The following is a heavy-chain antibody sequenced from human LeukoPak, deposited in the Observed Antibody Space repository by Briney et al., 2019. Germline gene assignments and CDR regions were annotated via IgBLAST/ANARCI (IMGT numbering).Heavy chain of an antibody. CDR3: ASRFDYDFWSGLDY. Sequence: GGSLRLSCAASGFTFSSYSMNWVRQAPGKGLEWVSSISSSSSYIYYADSVKGRFTISRDNAKNSLYLQMNSLRAEDTAVYYCASRFDYDFWSGLDYWGQGTLVTVSS. D-gene: IGHD3-3*01. J-gene: IGHJ4*02. CDR2: ISSSSSYI. V-gene: IGHV3-21*01. CDR1: GFTFSSYS.